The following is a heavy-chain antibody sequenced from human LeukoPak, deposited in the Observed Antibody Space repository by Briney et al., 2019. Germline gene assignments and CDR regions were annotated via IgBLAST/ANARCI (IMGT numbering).Heavy chain of an antibody. Sequence: PSETLSLTCTVSGGSISSYYWSWIRQPPGKGLEWIGYIYYSGSTNYTPSLKSRVTISVDTSKNQFSLKLSSVTAADTAVYYCARSLGCSGGSCYSPNWFDPWGQGTLVTVSS. CDR2: IYYSGST. CDR1: GGSISSYY. V-gene: IGHV4-59*08. D-gene: IGHD2-15*01. CDR3: ARSLGCSGGSCYSPNWFDP. J-gene: IGHJ5*02.